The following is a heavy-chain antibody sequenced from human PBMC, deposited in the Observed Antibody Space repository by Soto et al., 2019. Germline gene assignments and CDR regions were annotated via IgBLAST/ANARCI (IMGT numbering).Heavy chain of an antibody. CDR2: IKRKGEDGTT. CDR1: GFSFANAW. J-gene: IGHJ4*02. D-gene: IGHD4-17*01. V-gene: IGHV3-15*07. CDR3: AKEQDYGDYVDYFDY. Sequence: PGGSLRLSCAASGFSFANAWMNWVRQAPGKGLEWVARIKRKGEDGTTDYADSVKGRFTISRDNSKNTLYLQMNSLRAEDTAVYYCAKEQDYGDYVDYFDYWGQGTLVTVSS.